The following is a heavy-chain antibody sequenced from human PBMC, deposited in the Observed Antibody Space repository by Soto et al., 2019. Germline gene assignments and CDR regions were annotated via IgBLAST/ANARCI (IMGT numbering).Heavy chain of an antibody. CDR2: ISSSSSYI. D-gene: IGHD4-4*01. CDR3: ARGGTTVTHYPLDY. V-gene: IGHV3-21*01. CDR1: GFTFSSYS. J-gene: IGHJ4*02. Sequence: GGSLRLSCAASGFTFSSYSMNWVRQAPGKGLEWVSSISSSSSYIYYADSVKGRFTISRDNAKNSLYLQMNSLRAEDTAVYYCARGGTTVTHYPLDYWGQGTLVTVS.